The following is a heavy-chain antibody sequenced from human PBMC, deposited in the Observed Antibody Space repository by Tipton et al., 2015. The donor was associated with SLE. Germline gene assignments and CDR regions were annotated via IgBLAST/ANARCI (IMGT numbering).Heavy chain of an antibody. CDR1: GGSISGYY. CDR2: IHYSGNT. Sequence: TLSLTCTVSGGSISGYYWSWIRQPPGKGLEWIGYIHYSGNTYYIPSLQSRVTMSVDTSKNHFSLKLSSVTAADTAVYYCARHDTNYGRNWFDPWGQGTLVTVSS. V-gene: IGHV4-59*04. CDR3: ARHDTNYGRNWFDP. D-gene: IGHD2-8*01. J-gene: IGHJ5*02.